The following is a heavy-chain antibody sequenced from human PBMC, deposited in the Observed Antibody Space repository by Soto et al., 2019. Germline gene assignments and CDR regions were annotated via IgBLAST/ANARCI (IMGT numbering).Heavy chain of an antibody. J-gene: IGHJ5*02. CDR2: MYHSGST. CDR1: GGSISSGGYS. V-gene: IGHV4-30-2*01. D-gene: IGHD3-10*01. CDR3: ARVRLYWFEP. Sequence: SETLSLTCAVSGGSISSGGYSWSWIRQPPGKGLEWIGYMYHSGSTYYNPSLKSRVTISIDRSKNQFSLKLSSVTAADTAVYYCARVRLYWFEPWGQGTLVTVSS.